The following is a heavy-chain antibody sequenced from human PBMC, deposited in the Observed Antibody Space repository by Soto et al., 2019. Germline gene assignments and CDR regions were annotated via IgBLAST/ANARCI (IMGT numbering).Heavy chain of an antibody. CDR2: SIPIFGTA. Sequence: AVKVSCKASGGTFNNYPITWVRQAPGEGLEWMGGSIPIFGTANYAQRFQGRVTISVDESTSTAYMELSSLRWEDTAVYYCARGRGYSGDDHYYYFDMDVWG. CDR1: GGTFNNYP. V-gene: IGHV1-69*13. CDR3: ARGRGYSGDDHYYYFDMDV. D-gene: IGHD5-12*01. J-gene: IGHJ6*02.